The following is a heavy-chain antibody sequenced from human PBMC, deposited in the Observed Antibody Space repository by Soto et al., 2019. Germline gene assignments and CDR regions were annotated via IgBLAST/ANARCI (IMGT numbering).Heavy chain of an antibody. J-gene: IGHJ6*02. Sequence: GGSLRLSCAASGFTFSDHYMDWVRQAPGKGPEWVARIRNKANDYTTEYAASVKGRFTISRDDSKNSLYLQMNSLRAEDTAVYYCARDAPGGDYYYYYGMDVWGQGTTVTVSS. D-gene: IGHD2-21*02. CDR1: GFTFSDHY. CDR3: ARDAPGGDYYYYYGMDV. CDR2: IRNKANDYTT. V-gene: IGHV3-72*01.